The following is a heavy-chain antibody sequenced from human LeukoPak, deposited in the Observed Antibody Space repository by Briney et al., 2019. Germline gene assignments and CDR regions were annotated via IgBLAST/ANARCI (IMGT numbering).Heavy chain of an antibody. Sequence: PPETLSLTCTVSGGSISSYYWSWIRQPPGKGLEWIGYIYYSGSTNYNPSLKSRVTISVDTSKNQFSLKLSSVTAADTAVYYCARDQAYCGGDCYYGAFDIWGQGTMVTVSS. D-gene: IGHD2-21*02. J-gene: IGHJ3*02. V-gene: IGHV4-59*01. CDR1: GGSISSYY. CDR2: IYYSGST. CDR3: ARDQAYCGGDCYYGAFDI.